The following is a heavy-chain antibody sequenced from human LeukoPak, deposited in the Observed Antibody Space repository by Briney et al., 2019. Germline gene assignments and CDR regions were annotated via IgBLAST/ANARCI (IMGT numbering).Heavy chain of an antibody. J-gene: IGHJ6*03. CDR3: ASLSGSLAATNYYYYMDV. D-gene: IGHD1-26*01. V-gene: IGHV3-7*01. CDR1: GFTFSSYW. CDR2: IKQDGSEK. Sequence: GGSLRLSCAASGFTFSSYWMSWVRQAPGKGLEWVANIKQDGSEKYYVDSVKGRFTISRDNAKNSLYLQMNSLRAEDTAVYYCASLSGSLAATNYYYYMDVWGKGTTVTVSS.